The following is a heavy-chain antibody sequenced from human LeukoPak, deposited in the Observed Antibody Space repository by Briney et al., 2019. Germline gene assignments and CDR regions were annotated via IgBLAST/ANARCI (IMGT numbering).Heavy chain of an antibody. V-gene: IGHV4-38-2*02. D-gene: IGHD3-22*01. CDR1: GYSISSGYY. J-gene: IGHJ5*02. Sequence: SETLSLTCTVSGYSISSGYYWGWIRQPPGKGLEWIGSIYHSGRTFYNPSLKSRVTISVDTSKNQFSLKLTSVTAADTAVYYCARRGGYYLNWFDPWGQGTLVTVSS. CDR2: IYHSGRT. CDR3: ARRGGYYLNWFDP.